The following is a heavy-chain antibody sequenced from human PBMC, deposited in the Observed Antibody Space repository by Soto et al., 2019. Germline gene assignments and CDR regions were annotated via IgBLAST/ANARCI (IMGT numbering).Heavy chain of an antibody. CDR3: ARDDSSGYRQYYYYGMDV. Sequence: AASVKVSCKASGGTFSSYAISWVRQAPGQGLEWMGGIIPIFGTANYAQKFQGRVTITADESTSTAYMELSSLRSEDTAVYYCARDDSSGYRQYYYYGMDVWGQGTTVTVSS. D-gene: IGHD3-22*01. V-gene: IGHV1-69*13. CDR2: IIPIFGTA. CDR1: GGTFSSYA. J-gene: IGHJ6*02.